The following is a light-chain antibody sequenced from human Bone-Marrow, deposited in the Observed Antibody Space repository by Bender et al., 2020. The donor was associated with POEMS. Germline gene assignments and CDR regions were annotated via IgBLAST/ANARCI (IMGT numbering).Light chain of an antibody. CDR3: CSYESSSTLL. J-gene: IGLJ2*01. Sequence: QSALTQPRSVSGSPGQSVTISCTGTSSDVGGYDFVSWYQQHPGRAPTLLVYDVNKRPSGVSNRFSGSRSGKTAYLTISGLQAEDEADYHCCSYESSSTLLFGGGTKLTVL. V-gene: IGLV2-11*01. CDR1: SSDVGGYDF. CDR2: DVN.